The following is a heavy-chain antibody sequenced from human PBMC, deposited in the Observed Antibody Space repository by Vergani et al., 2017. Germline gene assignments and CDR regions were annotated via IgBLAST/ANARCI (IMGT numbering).Heavy chain of an antibody. CDR1: GYTLTELS. Sequence: QVQLVQSGAEVQKPGASVKVSCKVSGYTLTELSMHWVRQAPGKGLEWMGGFDPEDGETIYAQKFQGRVTMTEDTSTDTAYMELSSLRSEDTAVYYCARDAPWGVITTNWFDPWGQGTLVTVSS. J-gene: IGHJ5*02. CDR2: FDPEDGET. V-gene: IGHV1-24*01. CDR3: ARDAPWGVITTNWFDP. D-gene: IGHD3-10*01.